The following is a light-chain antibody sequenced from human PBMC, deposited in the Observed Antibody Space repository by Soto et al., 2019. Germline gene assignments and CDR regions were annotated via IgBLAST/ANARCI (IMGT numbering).Light chain of an antibody. V-gene: IGKV1-39*01. CDR3: QQTFDIAYS. J-gene: IGKJ2*03. CDR2: GAS. CDR1: QTISTY. Sequence: DILMTQSPSSLSASVGDSITITCRASQTISTYLNWYQQKPGQVPKVLIYGASSLQSGVPSRFSGGGSGTDFTLTISSLQPEDFATYYCQQTFDIAYSFGQGTKVDIK.